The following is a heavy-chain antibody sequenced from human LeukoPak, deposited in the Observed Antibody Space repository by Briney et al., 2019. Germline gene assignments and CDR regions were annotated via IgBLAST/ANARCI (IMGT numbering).Heavy chain of an antibody. J-gene: IGHJ3*02. CDR2: IYYSGST. CDR1: GGSISSYH. Sequence: SETLSLTCTVSGGSISSYHWSWIRQPPGKGLEWIGYIYYSGSTNHNPSLKSRVTISVDTSKNQFSLELSSVTAADTAVYYCARAYYYGSGSYAFDIWGQGTMVTVSS. D-gene: IGHD3-10*01. CDR3: ARAYYYGSGSYAFDI. V-gene: IGHV4-59*01.